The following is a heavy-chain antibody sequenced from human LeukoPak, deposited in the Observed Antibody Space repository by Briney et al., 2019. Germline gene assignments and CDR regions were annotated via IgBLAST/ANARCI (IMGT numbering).Heavy chain of an antibody. J-gene: IGHJ4*02. CDR3: ARHSPYYSEYDSSGYYLTRPGTLDY. CDR1: GGSISSYY. Sequence: SETLSLTCTVSGGSISSYYWSWIRQPPGKGLEWTGYIYYSGSTNYNPSLKSRVTISVDTSKNQFSLKLSSVTAADTAVYYCARHSPYYSEYDSSGYYLTRPGTLDYWGQGTLVTVSS. CDR2: IYYSGST. D-gene: IGHD3-22*01. V-gene: IGHV4-59*08.